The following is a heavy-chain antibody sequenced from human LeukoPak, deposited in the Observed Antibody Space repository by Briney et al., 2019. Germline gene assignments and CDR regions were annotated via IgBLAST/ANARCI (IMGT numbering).Heavy chain of an antibody. CDR2: IYYSGST. Sequence: PSETLSLTCTVSGGSISSSSYSWGWIRQPPGKGLEWIGSIYYSGSTYYNPSLKSRVTISVDTSKNQFSLKLSSVTAADTAVYYCARRGDYGERLFDYWGQGTLVTVSS. D-gene: IGHD4-17*01. CDR1: GGSISSSSYS. J-gene: IGHJ4*02. CDR3: ARRGDYGERLFDY. V-gene: IGHV4-39*01.